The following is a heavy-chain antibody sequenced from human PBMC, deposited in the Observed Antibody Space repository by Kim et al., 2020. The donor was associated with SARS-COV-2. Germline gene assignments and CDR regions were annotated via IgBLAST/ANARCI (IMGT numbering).Heavy chain of an antibody. D-gene: IGHD3-10*01. Sequence: GGSLRLSCAASGFTFSSYWMSWVREAPGEGLEWVATIKQDGSEKYYVDSVKGRFTISRDNAKKSLYLQMNSLRAEDTAVYYCARVDRYFEDSYYRSFDCWGQGTLVTVSS. CDR3: ARVDRYFEDSYYRSFDC. V-gene: IGHV3-7*01. J-gene: IGHJ4*02. CDR1: GFTFSSYW. CDR2: IKQDGSEK.